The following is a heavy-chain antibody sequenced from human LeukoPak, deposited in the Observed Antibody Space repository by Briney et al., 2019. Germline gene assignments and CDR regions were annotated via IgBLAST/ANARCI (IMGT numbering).Heavy chain of an antibody. V-gene: IGHV4-39*01. CDR3: ARQRYYESGSNYTPYYGMDV. D-gene: IGHD3-10*01. Sequence: SETLSLTCTVSGGSISSNGYYWGWIRQPPGKGLEWIGSIYYSGTTYYNPSLKSRVTISADTSKNRFSLKLSSVTAADTAVYYCARQRYYESGSNYTPYYGMDVRGQGTTVTVSS. J-gene: IGHJ6*01. CDR1: GGSISSNGYY. CDR2: IYYSGTT.